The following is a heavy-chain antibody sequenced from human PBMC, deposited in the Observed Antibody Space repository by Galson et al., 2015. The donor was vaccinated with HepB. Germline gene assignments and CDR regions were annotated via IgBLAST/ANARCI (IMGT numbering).Heavy chain of an antibody. CDR3: AGTIFGVVTYAFDI. V-gene: IGHV1-69*06. CDR2: IIPIFGTA. Sequence: SVKVSCKASGGTFSSYAISWVRQAPGQGLEWMGGIIPIFGTANYAQKFQGRVTITADKSTSTAYMELSSLRSEDTAVYYCAGTIFGVVTYAFDIWGQGTMVTVSS. CDR1: GGTFSSYA. J-gene: IGHJ3*02. D-gene: IGHD3-3*01.